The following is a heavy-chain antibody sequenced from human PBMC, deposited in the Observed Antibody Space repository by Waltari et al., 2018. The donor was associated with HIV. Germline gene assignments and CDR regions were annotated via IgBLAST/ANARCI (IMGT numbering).Heavy chain of an antibody. CDR3: TKAVAGFYYFDY. V-gene: IGHV3-49*04. D-gene: IGHD6-19*01. Sequence: EVQLVQSGGGLVQPGRSLRLACEASGSSFGAVSMSWVRQAPGKGLEWVGFIRSKTYGGTTEYAASVKGRFTISRDDSKSIAYLQMNSLKTEDTAVYYCTKAVAGFYYFDYWGQGTQVTVSS. CDR1: GSSFGAVS. CDR2: IRSKTYGGTT. J-gene: IGHJ4*02.